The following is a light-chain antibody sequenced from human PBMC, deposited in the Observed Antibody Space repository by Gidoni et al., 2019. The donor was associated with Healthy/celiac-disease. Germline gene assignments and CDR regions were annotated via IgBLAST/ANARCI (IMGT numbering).Light chain of an antibody. J-gene: IGLJ2*01. CDR3: AAWDDSLNGVV. CDR1: SSNIGNNA. CDR2: YDD. Sequence: QSVLTQPPSVSEAPRQRVTISCPGSSSNIGNNAVNWYQQLPGKAPKLLIYYDDLLPSGVSDRFSGSKSGTSASLAISGLQSEDEADYYCAAWDDSLNGVVFGGGTKLTVL. V-gene: IGLV1-36*01.